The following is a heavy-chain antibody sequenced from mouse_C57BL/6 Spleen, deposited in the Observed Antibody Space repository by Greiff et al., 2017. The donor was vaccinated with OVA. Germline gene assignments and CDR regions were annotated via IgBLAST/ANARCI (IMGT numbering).Heavy chain of an antibody. CDR2: IWSDGST. D-gene: IGHD2-4*01. V-gene: IGHV2-6*03. CDR1: GFSLTSYG. Sequence: VKLVESGPGLVAPSQSLSITCTVSGFSLTSYGVHWVRQPPGKGLEWLVVIWSDGSTTYNSALKSRLSISKDNSKSQVFLKMISLQTDDTAMYYCARPYDYEVYAMDYWGQGTSVTVSS. J-gene: IGHJ4*01. CDR3: ARPYDYEVYAMDY.